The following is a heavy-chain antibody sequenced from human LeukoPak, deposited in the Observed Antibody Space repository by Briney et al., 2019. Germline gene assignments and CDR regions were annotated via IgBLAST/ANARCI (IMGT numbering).Heavy chain of an antibody. J-gene: IGHJ5*02. CDR2: IYHSGST. Sequence: SQTLSLTCAVSGGSISSGGYSWSWIRQPPGKGLEWIGYIYHSGSTYYNPSLKSRVIISVDRSKNQFSLKLSSVTAADTAVYYCARGPLYYYGSGSYYIGFDPWGQGTLVTVSS. CDR3: ARGPLYYYGSGSYYIGFDP. D-gene: IGHD3-10*01. V-gene: IGHV4-30-2*01. CDR1: GGSISSGGYS.